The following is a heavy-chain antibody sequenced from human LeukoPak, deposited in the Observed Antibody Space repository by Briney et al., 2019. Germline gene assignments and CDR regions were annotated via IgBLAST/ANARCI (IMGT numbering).Heavy chain of an antibody. J-gene: IGHJ6*03. CDR2: IYYSGST. CDR1: GGSISSNY. V-gene: IGHV4-59*01. Sequence: SETLSLTCTVSGGSISSNYWRWIRQPPGKGLEWIGYIYYSGSTNYNPSLKSRVTISVDTSKNQFSLKLSSVTAADTAVYYCARATYYDFWSGYTLPQSGGAYYYYYYMDVWGKGTTVTVSS. D-gene: IGHD3-3*01. CDR3: ARATYYDFWSGYTLPQSGGAYYYYYYMDV.